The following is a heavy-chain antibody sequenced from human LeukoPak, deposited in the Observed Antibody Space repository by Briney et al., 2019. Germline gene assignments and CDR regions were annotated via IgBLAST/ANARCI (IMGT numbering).Heavy chain of an antibody. CDR3: ATGRDTAMVNDY. J-gene: IGHJ4*02. CDR1: GGSISSYY. D-gene: IGHD5-18*01. V-gene: IGHV4-59*01. Sequence: PSETLSLTCTVSGGSISSYYWSWIRQPPGKGLEWIGYIYYSGSTNYNPSLKSRVTISVDTSKNQFSLKLSSVTAADTAVYYCATGRDTAMVNDYWGQGTLVTVSS. CDR2: IYYSGST.